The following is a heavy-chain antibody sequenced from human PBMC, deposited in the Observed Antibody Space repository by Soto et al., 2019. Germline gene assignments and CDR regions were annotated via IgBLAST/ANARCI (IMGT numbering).Heavy chain of an antibody. CDR3: ARDAHISGNYGMDG. V-gene: IGHV1-69*13. CDR1: GGTFSSYA. CDR2: IIPIFGTA. D-gene: IGHD2-21*01. Sequence: AASVKVSCKASGGTFSSYAISWVRQAPGQGLEWMGGIIPIFGTANYAQKFQGRVTITADESTSTAYMELSSLRSEDTAVYYCARDAHISGNYGMDGRGQGTRVTVSS. J-gene: IGHJ6*02.